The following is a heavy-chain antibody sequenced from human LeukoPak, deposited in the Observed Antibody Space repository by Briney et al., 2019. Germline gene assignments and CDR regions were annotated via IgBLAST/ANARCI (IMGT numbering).Heavy chain of an antibody. CDR2: INPSGGST. Sequence: ASVKVSCKTSGYSFILYGISWVRQAPGQGLEWMGIINPSGGSTSYAQKFQGRVTMTRDTSTSTVYMELSSLKSEDTAVYYCARGASSGWYSSGWDYWGQGTLVTVSS. CDR3: ARGASSGWYSSGWDY. CDR1: GYSFILYG. V-gene: IGHV1-46*01. J-gene: IGHJ4*02. D-gene: IGHD6-19*01.